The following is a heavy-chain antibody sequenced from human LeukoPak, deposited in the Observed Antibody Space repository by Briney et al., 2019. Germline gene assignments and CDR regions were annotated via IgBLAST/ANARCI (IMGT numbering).Heavy chain of an antibody. J-gene: IGHJ6*03. CDR1: GFTFSRHS. CDR3: ARESGDYGSAEMPGYYYYMDV. V-gene: IGHV3-7*01. D-gene: IGHD3-10*01. Sequence: SGGSLRLSCEVSGFTFSRHSMSWIRLAPGKGLEWVAKIKEDGTEKYYVGSVEGRFTISRDNARNTLFLQMNSLRVEDTAVYFCARESGDYGSAEMPGYYYYMDVWAKGTTVIVSS. CDR2: IKEDGTEK.